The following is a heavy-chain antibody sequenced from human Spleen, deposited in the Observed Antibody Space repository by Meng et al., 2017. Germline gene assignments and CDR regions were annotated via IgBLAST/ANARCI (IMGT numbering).Heavy chain of an antibody. Sequence: HVQVQQWGAGLLKPSETLSLTCAVEGGSFSGYYWSWIRQPPGKGLEWIGEINHSGSTNYNPSLESRATISVDTSQNNLSLKLSSVTAADSAVYYCARGPTTMAHDFDYWGQGTLVTVSS. CDR2: INHSGST. CDR1: GGSFSGYY. D-gene: IGHD4-11*01. V-gene: IGHV4-34*01. CDR3: ARGPTTMAHDFDY. J-gene: IGHJ4*02.